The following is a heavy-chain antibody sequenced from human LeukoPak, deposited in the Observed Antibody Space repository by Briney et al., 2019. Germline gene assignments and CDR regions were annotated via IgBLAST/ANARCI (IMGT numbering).Heavy chain of an antibody. CDR3: VQDLWYGEYEY. D-gene: IGHD3-10*01. CDR2: ISGSGGST. J-gene: IGHJ4*02. V-gene: IGHV3-23*01. CDR1: GFTFSNAW. Sequence: GGSLRLSCAASGFTFSNAWMSWVRQAPGKGLEWVSVISGSGGSTYYADFVKGRFTISRDNSKNTLYLQMNSLRAEDTATYYCVQDLWYGEYEYWGQGTLVTVSS.